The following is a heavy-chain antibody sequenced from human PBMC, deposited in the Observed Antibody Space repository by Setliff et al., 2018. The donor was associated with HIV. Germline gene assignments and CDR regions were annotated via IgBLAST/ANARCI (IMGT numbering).Heavy chain of an antibody. D-gene: IGHD2-15*01. V-gene: IGHV4-59*12. Sequence: SETLSLTCTVSGGSISSSYWTWTRQPPGKGLEWIGNIHYSGTANYSPSLKSRVTISVDISKNQFSLKLTSVTAADTAMYFCARDSPADGGNPGRFQRWGQGTLVTVSS. CDR1: GGSISSSY. CDR2: IHYSGTA. CDR3: ARDSPADGGNPGRFQR. J-gene: IGHJ1*01.